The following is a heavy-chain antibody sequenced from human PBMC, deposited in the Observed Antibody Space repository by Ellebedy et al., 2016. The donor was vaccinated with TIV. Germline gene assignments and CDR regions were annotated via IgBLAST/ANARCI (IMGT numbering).Heavy chain of an antibody. V-gene: IGHV4-39*01. CDR3: PRQNYYYVLHYFNS. CDR2: MYYSWIT. Sequence: MPSETLSLTCTVSGSSTRSASYSWGRSRHPPGKRLVFTSRMYYSWITHYHPALNSRATISVDTSRNQFYLKLSSMTAADTAIYFFPRQNYYYVLHYFNSWGQGALVTGSS. J-gene: IGHJ4*03. D-gene: IGHD3-22*01. CDR1: GSSTRSASYS.